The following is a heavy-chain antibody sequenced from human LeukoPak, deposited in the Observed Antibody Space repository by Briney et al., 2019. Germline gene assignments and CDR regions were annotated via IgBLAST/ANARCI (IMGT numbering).Heavy chain of an antibody. D-gene: IGHD2-15*01. V-gene: IGHV4-34*01. Sequence: PSETLSLTCTVSGGSISSYYWSWIRQPPGKGLEWIGEINHSGSTNYNPSLKSRVTISVDTSKNQFSLKLSSVTAADTAVYYCARGRWDCSGGSCYIGYFDLWGRGTLVTVSS. J-gene: IGHJ2*01. CDR1: GGSISSYY. CDR2: INHSGST. CDR3: ARGRWDCSGGSCYIGYFDL.